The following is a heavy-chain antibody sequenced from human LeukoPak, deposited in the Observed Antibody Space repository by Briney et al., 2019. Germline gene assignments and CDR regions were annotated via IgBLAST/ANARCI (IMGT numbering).Heavy chain of an antibody. CDR1: GYTFTSYG. J-gene: IGHJ4*02. CDR2: TSVYNGNT. CDR3: ARYSIFGVVIGGDGFDY. V-gene: IGHV1-18*01. Sequence: GASVKVSCKASGYTFTSYGISWVRQAPGQGLEWIGWTSVYNGNTNYAQKLQGRVTMTTDTSTSTAYMELRSLRSDDTAVYYCARYSIFGVVIGGDGFDYWGQGTLVTVSS. D-gene: IGHD3-3*01.